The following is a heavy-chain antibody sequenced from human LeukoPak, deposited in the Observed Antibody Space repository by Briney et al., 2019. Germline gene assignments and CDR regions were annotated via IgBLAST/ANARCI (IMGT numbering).Heavy chain of an antibody. Sequence: GSLRLSCAASGFTFSSYAMSWVRQAPGKGLEWASPIIGSGGSTYYADSVKGRFTISRDNSKNTLYLQMNSLRAEDTAVYYCARAPTREYCSSTSCLIFDIWGQGTMVTVSS. V-gene: IGHV3-23*01. J-gene: IGHJ3*02. CDR2: IIGSGGST. D-gene: IGHD2-2*01. CDR3: ARAPTREYCSSTSCLIFDI. CDR1: GFTFSSYA.